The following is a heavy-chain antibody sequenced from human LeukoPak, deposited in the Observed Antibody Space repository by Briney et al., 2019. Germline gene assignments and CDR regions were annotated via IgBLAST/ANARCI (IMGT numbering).Heavy chain of an antibody. J-gene: IGHJ4*02. V-gene: IGHV3-21*01. CDR3: ARGRSAITIFGVVPDFDY. CDR2: ISATSAYI. CDR1: GFTFSSYS. Sequence: PGGSLRLSCAASGFTFSSYSMNWVRQAPGKGLEWVSSISATSAYIYYADSVKGRFTISRDNAKNSLYLQMNNLRAEDTAVYYCARGRSAITIFGVVPDFDYWGQGTLVTISS. D-gene: IGHD3-3*01.